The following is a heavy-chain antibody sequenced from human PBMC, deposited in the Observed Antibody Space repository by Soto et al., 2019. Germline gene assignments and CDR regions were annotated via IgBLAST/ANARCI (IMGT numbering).Heavy chain of an antibody. CDR3: AREITKAYYYDISGRTLYAFGI. D-gene: IGHD3-22*01. CDR1: GGSISSYY. CDR2: IYTSGST. V-gene: IGHV4-4*07. Sequence: SATLSLTCTVSGGSISSYYWSWIRQPAGEGLEWIGRIYTSGSTNYNPSLKSRVSMSVDTAKNQFSLKLSSVTAADTAVYYCAREITKAYYYDISGRTLYAFGICGQRTMVT. J-gene: IGHJ3*02.